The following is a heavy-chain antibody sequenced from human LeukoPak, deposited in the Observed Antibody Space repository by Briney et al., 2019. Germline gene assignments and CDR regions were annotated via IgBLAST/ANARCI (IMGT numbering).Heavy chain of an antibody. J-gene: IGHJ4*02. V-gene: IGHV1-18*04. CDR1: GYSFASYW. CDR3: AREDFDY. Sequence: KISCKGSGYSFASYWISWVRQAPGQGLEWMGWISAYNGNTNYAQKLQGRVTMTTDTSTSTAYMELRSLRSDDTAVYYCAREDFDYWGQGTLVTVSS. CDR2: ISAYNGNT.